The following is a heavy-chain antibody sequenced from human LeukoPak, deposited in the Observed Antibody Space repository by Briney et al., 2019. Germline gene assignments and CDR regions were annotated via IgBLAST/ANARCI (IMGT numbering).Heavy chain of an antibody. V-gene: IGHV3-21*01. D-gene: IGHD3-3*01. CDR1: AFTFSSYS. CDR2: ISSHPGYI. CDR3: ARDKVFGVVIPYYFDY. J-gene: IGHJ4*02. Sequence: PGGSLRLSCAASAFTFSSYSFSWVRKAPGKGLEWVSFISSHPGYINYADSVKGRFTISRDNAKNSLYLQMSSLRAADTAVYYCARDKVFGVVIPYYFDYWGQGILVTVSS.